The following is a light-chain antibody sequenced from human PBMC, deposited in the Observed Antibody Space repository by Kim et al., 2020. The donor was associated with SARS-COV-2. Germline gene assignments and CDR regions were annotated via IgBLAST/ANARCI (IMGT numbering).Light chain of an antibody. CDR3: QALDSSTAV. Sequence: SGYPGKTASIHCSGDKLGDEYACWYQQKPGQSPVLVIHQDSKRPPGIPGRFSGSNSGNTATLTISGTQAMDEADYYCQALDSSTAVFGGGTQLTVL. V-gene: IGLV3-1*01. CDR2: QDS. CDR1: KLGDEY. J-gene: IGLJ3*02.